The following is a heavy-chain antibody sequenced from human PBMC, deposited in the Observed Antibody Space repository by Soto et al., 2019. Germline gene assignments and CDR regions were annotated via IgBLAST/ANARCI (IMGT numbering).Heavy chain of an antibody. CDR3: ARFVGDKYYFDY. D-gene: IGHD4-17*01. CDR2: IYYSGST. J-gene: IGHJ4*02. V-gene: IGHV4-31*03. CDR1: CCSIRSGGFY. Sequence: TPFLTFPFSCCSIRSGGFYLSWIPQHPGKGLEWIGYIYYSGSTYYNPSLKSRVTISVDTSKNQFSLKLSSVTAADTAVYYCARFVGDKYYFDYWGQGTLVTVSS.